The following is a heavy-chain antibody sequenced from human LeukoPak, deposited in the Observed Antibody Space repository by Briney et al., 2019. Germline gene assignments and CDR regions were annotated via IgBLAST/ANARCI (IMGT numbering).Heavy chain of an antibody. CDR3: AKDVDTAMAH. J-gene: IGHJ4*02. CDR1: GFTFSSYG. D-gene: IGHD5-18*01. V-gene: IGHV3-33*06. Sequence: PGGSLRLSCAASGFTFSSYGMHWVRQAPGEGLEWVAVIWYDGSNKYYADSVKGRFTISRDNSKNTLYLQMNSLRAEDTAVYYCAKDVDTAMAHWGQGTLVTVSS. CDR2: IWYDGSNK.